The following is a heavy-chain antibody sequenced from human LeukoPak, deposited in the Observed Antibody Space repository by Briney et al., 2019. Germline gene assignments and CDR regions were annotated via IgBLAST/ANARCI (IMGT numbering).Heavy chain of an antibody. J-gene: IGHJ4*02. CDR2: VSSNGAKT. V-gene: IGHV3-23*01. CDR3: TTGIRGD. CDR1: GFTFSSYA. Sequence: GGSLRLSCAASGFTFSSYAITWVRQAPGKGLEWVSAVSSNGAKTYYADSVKGRFTISRDNYKNMVFLQMNSLRAEDTAVYYCTTGIRGDCGQGTLVTVSS.